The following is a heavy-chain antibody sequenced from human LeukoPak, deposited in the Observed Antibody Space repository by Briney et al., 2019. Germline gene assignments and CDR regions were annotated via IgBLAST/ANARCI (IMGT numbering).Heavy chain of an antibody. CDR3: ARGYSDASGRPDY. Sequence: PETLSLTCTVSGDSLRSNYWSWIRQPPGKGLEWIGHLSYSGGTNYNPSLKSRVTMSVDTSNNRFSLKLSSVTAADTAIYYCARGYSDASGRPDYWGQGTLVTVSS. D-gene: IGHD1-26*01. V-gene: IGHV4-59*08. CDR1: GDSLRSNY. J-gene: IGHJ4*02. CDR2: LSYSGGT.